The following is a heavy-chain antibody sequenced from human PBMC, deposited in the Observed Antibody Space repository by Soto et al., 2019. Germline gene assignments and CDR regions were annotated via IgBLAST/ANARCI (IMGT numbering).Heavy chain of an antibody. CDR1: GFTFSSYG. Sequence: GGAPRLSRSASGFTFSSYGLHWVRPAPGKGLEWVAVIWYDGSNKYYADSVKGRFTISRDNSKNTLYLQMNSLRAEDTAVYYCARDRTIAVAGLFDYWGQGTLVTVSS. CDR3: ARDRTIAVAGLFDY. D-gene: IGHD6-19*01. J-gene: IGHJ4*02. CDR2: IWYDGSNK. V-gene: IGHV3-33*01.